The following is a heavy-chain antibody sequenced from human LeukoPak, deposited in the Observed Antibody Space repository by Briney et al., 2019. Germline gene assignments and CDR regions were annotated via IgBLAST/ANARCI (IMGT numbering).Heavy chain of an antibody. D-gene: IGHD6-13*01. Sequence: GRSLRLSCAASGFTFSDYYMSWIRQSPGPGLEWVAYISHSSGFTNYADSVKGRFAISRDNAKNSLYLQMDSLRAEDTAIYYCAKLFKAYSSTWIDYWGQGNLVTVSS. J-gene: IGHJ4*02. V-gene: IGHV3-11*03. CDR3: AKLFKAYSSTWIDY. CDR2: ISHSSGFT. CDR1: GFTFSDYY.